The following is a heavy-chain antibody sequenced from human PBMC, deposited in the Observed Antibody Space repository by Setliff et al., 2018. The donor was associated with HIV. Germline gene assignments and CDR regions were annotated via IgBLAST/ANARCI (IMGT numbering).Heavy chain of an antibody. CDR2: INYSGIT. CDR1: GGSITSHY. D-gene: IGHD2-2*01. CDR3: ARDPGGLYCTSSSCQGGCFDP. Sequence: SETLSLTCSISGGSITSHYWNWIRQPPGKGLEWIGSINYSGITNYNPSLRGRVSISVDTSKSQISLRLNSVSAADTAVCYCARDPGGLYCTSSSCQGGCFDPWGQGALVTVSS. V-gene: IGHV4-59*11. J-gene: IGHJ5*02.